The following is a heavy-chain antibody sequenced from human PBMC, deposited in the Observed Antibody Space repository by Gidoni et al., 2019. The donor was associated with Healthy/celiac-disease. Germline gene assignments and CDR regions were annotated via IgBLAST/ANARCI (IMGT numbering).Heavy chain of an antibody. J-gene: IGHJ5*02. CDR3: ARDDYDFWSGSGWFDP. Sequence: QVQLVASGGGVVQPGRSLRLSCAASGFTFSSYGMPWVRQAPGKGLGWVAVIWYEGINKYYADSVKGRFTISRDNSKNTLYLQMNSLRAEDTAVYYCARDDYDFWSGSGWFDPWGQGTLVTVSS. D-gene: IGHD3-3*01. V-gene: IGHV3-33*01. CDR2: IWYEGINK. CDR1: GFTFSSYG.